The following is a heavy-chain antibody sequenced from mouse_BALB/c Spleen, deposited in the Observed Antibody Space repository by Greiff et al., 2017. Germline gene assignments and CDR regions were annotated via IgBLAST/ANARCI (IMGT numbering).Heavy chain of an antibody. D-gene: IGHD3-1*01. Sequence: VQGVESGPGLVAPSQSLSITCTVSGFSLTDYGVSWIRQPPGKGLEWLGVIWGGGSTYYNSALKSRLSISKDNSKSQVFLKMNSLQTDDTAMYYCAKHGRAGYGLFAYWGQGTLVTVSA. CDR2: IWGGGST. CDR3: AKHGRAGYGLFAY. V-gene: IGHV2-6-5*01. CDR1: GFSLTDYG. J-gene: IGHJ3*01.